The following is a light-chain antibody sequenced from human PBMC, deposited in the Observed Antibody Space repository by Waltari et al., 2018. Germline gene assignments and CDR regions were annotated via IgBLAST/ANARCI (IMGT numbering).Light chain of an antibody. J-gene: IGKJ2*01. CDR2: LGS. V-gene: IGKV2-28*01. CDR1: QSLLHSNGYNY. CDR3: MQVLQTPHT. Sequence: DFVMTQSPLSLPVTPGETASISCRSSQSLLHSNGYNYLDWYLQKPGQSPQLLIYLGSNRASGVPDRFSGSGSGTDFTLKISRVEAEDVGVYYCMQVLQTPHTFGQGTKLEIQ.